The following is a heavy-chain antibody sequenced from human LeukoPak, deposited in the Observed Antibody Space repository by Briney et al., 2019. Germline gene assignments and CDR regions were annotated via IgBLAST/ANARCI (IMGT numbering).Heavy chain of an antibody. J-gene: IGHJ4*02. D-gene: IGHD3-3*01. Sequence: GGSLRLSCVASGFTFSSYAMHWVRQAPGKGLEWVAVISYDGSNKYYADSVKGRFTISRDNSKNTLYLQMNSLRAEDTAVYYCANPDFWSGRDYWGQGTLVTVSS. CDR3: ANPDFWSGRDY. V-gene: IGHV3-30*04. CDR1: GFTFSSYA. CDR2: ISYDGSNK.